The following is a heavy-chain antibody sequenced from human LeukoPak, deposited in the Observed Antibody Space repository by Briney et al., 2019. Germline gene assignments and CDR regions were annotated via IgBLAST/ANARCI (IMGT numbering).Heavy chain of an antibody. CDR2: IKEDGSEK. Sequence: GGSLRLSCAASGFTSSSHWMSWVRQAPGKGLEWVANIKEDGSEKNYVDSVKGRFTISRDNAKNSLYLQMNSLRVEDTAVYHCARVGTAVVPVFHWCFDLWGRGTLVTVSS. V-gene: IGHV3-7*01. CDR1: GFTSSSHW. CDR3: ARVGTAVVPVFHWCFDL. D-gene: IGHD2-2*01. J-gene: IGHJ2*01.